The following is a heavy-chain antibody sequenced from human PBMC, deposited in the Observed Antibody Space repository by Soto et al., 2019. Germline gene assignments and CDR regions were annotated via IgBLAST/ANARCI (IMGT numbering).Heavy chain of an antibody. CDR2: ISAHNGNT. V-gene: IGHV1-18*01. CDR1: GYTFTSYG. D-gene: IGHD1-1*01. Sequence: QVHLVQSGAEVKKPGASVKVSCKASGYTFTSYGITWVRQAPGQGLEWMGWISAHNGNTDYAQKLQGRVIVTRDTSTSTAYMELRSLSSDDTAVYSCARGRYGDYWGQGALVTVS. J-gene: IGHJ4*02. CDR3: ARGRYGDY.